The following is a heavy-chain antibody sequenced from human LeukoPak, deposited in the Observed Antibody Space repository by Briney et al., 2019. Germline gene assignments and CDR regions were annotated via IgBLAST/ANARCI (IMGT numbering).Heavy chain of an antibody. CDR2: VDVHGQGT. CDR1: GFTFSSFW. CDR3: ARSNYDSTTFYYHLDL. J-gene: IGHJ5*02. D-gene: IGHD2/OR15-2a*01. V-gene: IGHV3-74*01. Sequence: GGSLKLSFSTSGFTFSSFWVHWVRQAPGKGPVGVPRVDVHGQGTAYADSVKGRFTISRDNAKNTLSLQMNSLSAEDTAVYYCARSNYDSTTFYYHLDLWGQGTLVTVSS.